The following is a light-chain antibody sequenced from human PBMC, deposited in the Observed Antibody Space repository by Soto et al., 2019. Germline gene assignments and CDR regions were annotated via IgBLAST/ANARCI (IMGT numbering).Light chain of an antibody. Sequence: QSVLTQPPSVSAAPGQKVTISCSGSRSNIGNNYVAWYQQFPGTVPKLLIYNNNGRPSGTPDRFSGSASGTSATLTITGLQTGDEADYFCVTWDTSLRTGVICGGTKLTVL. V-gene: IGLV1-51*01. CDR2: NNN. CDR3: VTWDTSLRTGV. J-gene: IGLJ3*02. CDR1: RSNIGNNY.